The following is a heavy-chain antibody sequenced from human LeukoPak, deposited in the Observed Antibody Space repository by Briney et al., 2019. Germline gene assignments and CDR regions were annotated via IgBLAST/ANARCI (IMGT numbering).Heavy chain of an antibody. D-gene: IGHD5-18*01. J-gene: IGHJ4*02. V-gene: IGHV4-39*07. CDR1: GGSISSSSYY. Sequence: SETLSLTCTVSGGSISSSSYYWGWIRQPPGKGLEWIGTIYYSGSAYYNPSLKSRVTISVDTSKNQFSLKLSSVTAADTAVYYCARVDTAMGLIDYWGQGTLVTVSS. CDR2: IYYSGSA. CDR3: ARVDTAMGLIDY.